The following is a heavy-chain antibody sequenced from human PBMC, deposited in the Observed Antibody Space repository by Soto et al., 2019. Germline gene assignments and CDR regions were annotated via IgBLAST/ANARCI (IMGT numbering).Heavy chain of an antibody. V-gene: IGHV3-53*01. CDR3: GTSSRKDYHFAMDV. CDR1: GFSVSSSD. CDR2: IYSGGST. D-gene: IGHD6-6*01. J-gene: IGHJ6*02. Sequence: PVGSLRLSCAASGFSVSSSDMSWVRQVPGEGLEWVSVIYSGGSTHDADYVKGRFSVSRDTSKNTVDLQLNSLRVDDTAVYYCGTSSRKDYHFAMDVWAQGTAVTISS.